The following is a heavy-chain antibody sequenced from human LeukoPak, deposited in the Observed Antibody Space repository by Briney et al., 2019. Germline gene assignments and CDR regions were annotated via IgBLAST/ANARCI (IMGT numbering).Heavy chain of an antibody. Sequence: ASVKVSCKVSGYTLTELSMHWVRQGPGKGLEWMGGFDPEDGETFYAQKFQGRVTMTEDTSTDTAYMELSSLRSEDTAVYYCARWERGYSGSYSDAFDIWGQGTMVTVSS. CDR2: FDPEDGET. V-gene: IGHV1-24*01. CDR1: GYTLTELS. D-gene: IGHD1-26*01. J-gene: IGHJ3*02. CDR3: ARWERGYSGSYSDAFDI.